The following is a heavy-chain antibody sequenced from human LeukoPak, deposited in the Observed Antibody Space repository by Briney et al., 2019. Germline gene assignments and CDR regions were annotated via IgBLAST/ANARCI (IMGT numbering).Heavy chain of an antibody. CDR2: IYHSGST. D-gene: IGHD4-17*01. J-gene: IGHJ4*02. CDR1: GGSITTYY. Sequence: SETLSLTCTVSGGSITTYYWSWIRQPPGKGLEWIGHIYHSGSTSYNPSLQSRVSMSVDTSNNQFFLHLRSVTPADTAVYYCARTTVSTPTTFDHWGQGTPVTVSS. CDR3: ARTTVSTPTTFDH. V-gene: IGHV4-59*01.